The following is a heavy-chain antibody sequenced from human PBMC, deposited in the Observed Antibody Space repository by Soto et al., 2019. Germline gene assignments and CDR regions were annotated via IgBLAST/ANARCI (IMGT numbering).Heavy chain of an antibody. V-gene: IGHV4-30-4*01. Sequence: PSETLSLTCTASGVSISSGDYYWSWIRQPPGKGLEWIGYIYYSGSTYYNPSLKSRVTISVDTSKNQFSLKLSSVTAADTAVYYCARVALNIIAVAGTLDYWGQGTLVTVSS. CDR1: GVSISSGDYY. J-gene: IGHJ4*02. D-gene: IGHD6-19*01. CDR3: ARVALNIIAVAGTLDY. CDR2: IYYSGST.